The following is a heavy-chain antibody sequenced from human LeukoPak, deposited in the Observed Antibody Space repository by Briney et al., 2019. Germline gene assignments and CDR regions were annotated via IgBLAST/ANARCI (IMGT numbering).Heavy chain of an antibody. CDR1: GYRFTSYW. V-gene: IGHV5-51*07. Sequence: GESLKISCKASGYRFTSYWIGWVHQMPGKVVECIVIIHPGDSDTRYSPSFQGQVTISADKSVSTAYLQWSGLKASDTAMYYCARRLGATQPYFDFWGPGALVTVSS. CDR2: IHPGDSDT. D-gene: IGHD1-26*01. CDR3: ARRLGATQPYFDF. J-gene: IGHJ4*02.